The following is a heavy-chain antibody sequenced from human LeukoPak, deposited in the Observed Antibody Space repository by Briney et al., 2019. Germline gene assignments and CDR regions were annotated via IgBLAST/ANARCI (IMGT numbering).Heavy chain of an antibody. CDR3: ARVYVGAAVAVAGPGFDY. D-gene: IGHD6-19*01. V-gene: IGHV4-59*12. CDR2: IYYSGST. Sequence: PSETLSLTCTVSGGSISDYYWSWIRQPPGKGLEWIGDIYYSGSTNYNPSLKSRVTISVDTSKNQFSLKLSSVTAADTAVYYCARVYVGAAVAVAGPGFDYWGQGTLVTVSS. J-gene: IGHJ4*02. CDR1: GGSISDYY.